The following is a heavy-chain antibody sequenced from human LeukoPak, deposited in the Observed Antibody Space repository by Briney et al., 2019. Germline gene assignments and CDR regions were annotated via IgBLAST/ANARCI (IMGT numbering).Heavy chain of an antibody. CDR2: INPSGGST. V-gene: IGHV1-46*01. Sequence: ASVKVSCKASGYTFTSYYMHWVRQAPGQGLEWMGIINPSGGSTNYAQKLQGRVTMTTDTSTSTVYMELSSLRSEDTAVYYCAREKSTINHMEVWGKGTTVTVS. CDR1: GYTFTSYY. D-gene: IGHD5-12*01. CDR3: AREKSTINHMEV. J-gene: IGHJ6*03.